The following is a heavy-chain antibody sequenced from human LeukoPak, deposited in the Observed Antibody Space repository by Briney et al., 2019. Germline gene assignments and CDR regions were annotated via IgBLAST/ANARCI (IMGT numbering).Heavy chain of an antibody. Sequence: GGSLRLSCAASGFTFRSYEMTWVRQAPGKGLEWVSYISNTAKTLYYADSVKGRFTISRDNAKNSVYLQMNSLRAEDTAVYYCARADMALVPVFDYWRQGTLVTVSS. CDR1: GFTFRSYE. CDR2: ISNTAKTL. V-gene: IGHV3-48*03. CDR3: ARADMALVPVFDY. J-gene: IGHJ4*02. D-gene: IGHD5-24*01.